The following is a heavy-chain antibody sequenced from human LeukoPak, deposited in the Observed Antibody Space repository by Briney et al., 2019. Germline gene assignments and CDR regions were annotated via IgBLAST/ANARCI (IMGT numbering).Heavy chain of an antibody. J-gene: IGHJ4*02. Sequence: GGSLRLSCAASGFTFDDYGMSWVRQAPGKGLEWVSGINWNGGSTGYADSVRGRFTISRDNAKNSLYLQMNSLRAEDTALYYCAKPAKTDSADYWGQGTLVTVSS. CDR2: INWNGGST. CDR3: AKPAKTDSADY. D-gene: IGHD1-14*01. V-gene: IGHV3-20*04. CDR1: GFTFDDYG.